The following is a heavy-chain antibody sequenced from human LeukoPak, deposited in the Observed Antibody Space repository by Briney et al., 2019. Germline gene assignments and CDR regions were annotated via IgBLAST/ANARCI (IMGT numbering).Heavy chain of an antibody. CDR3: ARGGVVPAVRGYFDY. J-gene: IGHJ4*02. Sequence: SVKVSCKASGGTFSSYAISWVRQAPEQGLEWMGGIIPIFGTANYAQKFQGRVTITADESTSTAYMELSSLRSEDTAVYYCARGGVVPAVRGYFDYWGQGTLVTVSS. CDR2: IIPIFGTA. CDR1: GGTFSSYA. D-gene: IGHD2-2*01. V-gene: IGHV1-69*13.